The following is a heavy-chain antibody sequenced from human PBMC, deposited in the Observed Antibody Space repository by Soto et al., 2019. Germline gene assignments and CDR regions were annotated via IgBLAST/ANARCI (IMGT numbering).Heavy chain of an antibody. Sequence: SLRLSCAASGFTFSSYAMSWVRQAPGKGLEWVSAISGSGGSTYYADSVKGRFTISRDNSKNTLYLQMNSLRAEDTAVYYCAKHPKRELLWFGELSDYYGMDVWGQGTTVTVSS. J-gene: IGHJ6*02. CDR1: GFTFSSYA. CDR3: AKHPKRELLWFGELSDYYGMDV. V-gene: IGHV3-23*01. D-gene: IGHD3-10*01. CDR2: ISGSGGST.